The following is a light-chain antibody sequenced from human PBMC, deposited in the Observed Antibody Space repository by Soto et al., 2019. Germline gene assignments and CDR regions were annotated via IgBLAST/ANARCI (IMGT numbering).Light chain of an antibody. CDR2: GAS. Sequence: EIVMTQSPVTLSVSPGERATLSCRASQSVSSNLAWYQQKPGQAPSLLIYGASTRATDIPARFSGSGSGTDFTLTISNLQSEDFAVYYCQQHNNWPPITFGQGTRLEIK. J-gene: IGKJ5*01. V-gene: IGKV3-15*01. CDR3: QQHNNWPPIT. CDR1: QSVSSN.